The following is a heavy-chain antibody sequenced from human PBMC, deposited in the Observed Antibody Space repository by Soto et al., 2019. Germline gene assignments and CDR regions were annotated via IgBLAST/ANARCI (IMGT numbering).Heavy chain of an antibody. CDR1: CFAFSSAW. Sequence: EVQLVESGGALVEPGGSLTLSCAASCFAFSSAWMNWVRQAPGKGLEWVGRVRSNADGGTADYAAPVRGRFTFSRDDSKNTLFLQMSSLRTEDTAVYYCTTSISGLVTGHWGQGTLVTVSS. D-gene: IGHD3-3*01. CDR3: TTSISGLVTGH. CDR2: VRSNADGGTA. V-gene: IGHV3-15*07. J-gene: IGHJ4*02.